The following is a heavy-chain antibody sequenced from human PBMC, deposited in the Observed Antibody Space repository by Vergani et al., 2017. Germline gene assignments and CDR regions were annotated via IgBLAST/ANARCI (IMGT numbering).Heavy chain of an antibody. Sequence: QVTLKESGPVLVKPTETLTLTCTVSGISLSNARMGVSWIRQPPGKALEWLAHIFSNDEKSYSTSLKSRLTISKDTSKSQVVLTMTNMDPVDTATYYCARISVSVAGTSEYVQHWGQGTLVTVSS. CDR3: ARISVSVAGTSEYVQH. J-gene: IGHJ1*01. D-gene: IGHD6-19*01. CDR1: GISLSNARMG. V-gene: IGHV2-26*01. CDR2: IFSNDEK.